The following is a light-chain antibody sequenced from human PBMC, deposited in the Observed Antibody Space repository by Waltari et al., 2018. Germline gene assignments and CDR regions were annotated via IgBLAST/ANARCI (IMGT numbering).Light chain of an antibody. CDR2: KDS. V-gene: IGLV3-25*03. Sequence: SYELTQPPSVSVSPGQTARITCSGAALPKHYAYWFQQKPGQAPVLVICKDSERPSGIPVRFSGSSLGTTFTLTIRGVQAEYEADYYCQSTDSSGSYRVFGGGTKLTVL. CDR1: ALPKHY. CDR3: QSTDSSGSYRV. J-gene: IGLJ2*01.